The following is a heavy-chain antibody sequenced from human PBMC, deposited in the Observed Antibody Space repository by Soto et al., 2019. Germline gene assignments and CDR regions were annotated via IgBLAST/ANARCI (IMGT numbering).Heavy chain of an antibody. Sequence: QITLKESGPTLVKPTQTLTLTCTFSGFSLTTRGVGVGWIRQPPGKALECLALIYWDDDKRYSPSLQSRLSITKDHSKTQVVLTMTNVDPVDTATYYCAHIPNYYQYDWFDPWGQGTLVSVSS. J-gene: IGHJ5*02. D-gene: IGHD3-16*01. CDR2: IYWDDDK. CDR1: GFSLTTRGVG. V-gene: IGHV2-5*02. CDR3: AHIPNYYQYDWFDP.